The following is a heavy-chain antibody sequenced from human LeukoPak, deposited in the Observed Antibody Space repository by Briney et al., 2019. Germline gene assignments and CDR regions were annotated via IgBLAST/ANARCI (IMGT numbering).Heavy chain of an antibody. J-gene: IGHJ4*02. D-gene: IGHD1-26*01. CDR3: ARNALVGSYLYFDY. V-gene: IGHV3-23*01. CDR2: ISGSGGST. CDR1: GFTFSSYA. Sequence: PGGSLRLSCAASGFTFSSYAMSWVRQAPGKGLEWVSAISGSGGSTYYVDSVKGRFTISRDNSKNTLYLQMNSLRAEDTAVYYCARNALVGSYLYFDYWGQGTLVTVSS.